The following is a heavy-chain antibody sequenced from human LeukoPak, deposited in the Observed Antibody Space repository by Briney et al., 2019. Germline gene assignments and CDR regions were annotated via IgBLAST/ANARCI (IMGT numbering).Heavy chain of an antibody. D-gene: IGHD4-17*01. J-gene: IGHJ4*02. CDR1: GFTFSSYA. V-gene: IGHV3-30*18. CDR3: AKGGASVTRYVDY. Sequence: PGRSLRLSCAASGFTFSSYAMYWVRQAPGKGLECMAVISYDGSSEYYADSVKGRFTISRDNSQNTLYLQMNSLRPEDTAVYYCAKGGASVTRYVDYWGQGTLVTVSS. CDR2: ISYDGSSE.